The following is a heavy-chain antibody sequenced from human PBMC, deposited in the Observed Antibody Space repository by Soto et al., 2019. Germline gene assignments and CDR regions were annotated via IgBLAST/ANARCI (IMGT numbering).Heavy chain of an antibody. V-gene: IGHV4-31*03. CDR2: IYYSGST. Sequence: PSETLSLTCTVSGGSISSGGYYWSWIRQHPGKGLEWIGYIYYSGSTYYNPSLKSRVTISVDTSKNQFSLKLSSVTAADTAVYYCARAPTGYDILTGYYYGMDVWGQGTTVTVSS. D-gene: IGHD3-9*01. CDR3: ARAPTGYDILTGYYYGMDV. J-gene: IGHJ6*02. CDR1: GGSISSGGYY.